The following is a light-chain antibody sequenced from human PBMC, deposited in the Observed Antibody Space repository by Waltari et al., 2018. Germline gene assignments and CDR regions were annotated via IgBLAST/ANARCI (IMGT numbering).Light chain of an antibody. CDR3: QSDDSGLSGWV. CDR1: SSNIGSDFD. Sequence: QSVLTQPPSVSGAPGQRVTISCTGRSSNIGSDFDVHWYRQLPGAAPTLLIYGGTHRPSGVPARFSGSKSATSASLAITGLQAEDEADYYCQSDDSGLSGWVFGGGTKLTVL. J-gene: IGLJ3*02. CDR2: GGT. V-gene: IGLV1-40*01.